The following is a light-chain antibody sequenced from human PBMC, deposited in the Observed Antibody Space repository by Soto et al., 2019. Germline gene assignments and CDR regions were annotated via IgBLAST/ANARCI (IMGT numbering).Light chain of an antibody. Sequence: EIVMTQSPATLSVSPGERATLSCRASQSVRSDLAWYQQKPGRAPRLLIYGTSTRATAIPARFSGSGSATEFTLTISSLQSEDFAVYYCQQYNTWPPTFGQGTKVDIK. CDR2: GTS. J-gene: IGKJ1*01. V-gene: IGKV3D-15*01. CDR3: QQYNTWPPT. CDR1: QSVRSD.